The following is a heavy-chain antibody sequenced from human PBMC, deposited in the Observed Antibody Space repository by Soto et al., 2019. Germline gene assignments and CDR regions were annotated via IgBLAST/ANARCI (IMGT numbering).Heavy chain of an antibody. Sequence: ESGGGLVQPGGSLRLSCAGSGFTFSDYYIDWVRQAPGKGLEWVGRSRDKGNSYSTGYAASVKGRFTISRDASKNSLFLQMNSLKTEDTALYYCTRSITGTTSSDYWGQGTLVTVSS. V-gene: IGHV3-72*01. J-gene: IGHJ4*02. CDR3: TRSITGTTSSDY. CDR2: SRDKGNSYST. CDR1: GFTFSDYY. D-gene: IGHD1-7*01.